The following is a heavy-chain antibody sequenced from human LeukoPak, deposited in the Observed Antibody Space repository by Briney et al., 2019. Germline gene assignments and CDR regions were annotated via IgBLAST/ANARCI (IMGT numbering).Heavy chain of an antibody. J-gene: IGHJ3*02. CDR3: ARKDGDI. CDR1: GASVSSYH. Sequence: SETLSLTCTVSGASVSSYHWIWIRQPAGRGLEWIGRIDASGSTNYNPSLKSRVTMSVDSSKNQFSLKVSSVTAADTAVYYCARKDGDIWGQGTMVTVSS. CDR2: IDASGST. V-gene: IGHV4-4*07. D-gene: IGHD5-24*01.